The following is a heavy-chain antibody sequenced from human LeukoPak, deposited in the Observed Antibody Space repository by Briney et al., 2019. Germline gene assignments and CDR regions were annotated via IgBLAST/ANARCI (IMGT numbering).Heavy chain of an antibody. V-gene: IGHV4-30-2*01. J-gene: IGHJ4*02. CDR3: ARGTGVYRD. D-gene: IGHD3/OR15-3a*01. CDR2: IYHSGST. CDR1: GGSISSGGYY. Sequence: SETLSLTCTVSGGSISSGGYYWSWIRQPPGKGLEWIGYIYHSGSTYYNPSLKSRVTISVDRSKNQFSLKLSSVTAADTAVYYCARGTGVYRDWGQGTLVTVSS.